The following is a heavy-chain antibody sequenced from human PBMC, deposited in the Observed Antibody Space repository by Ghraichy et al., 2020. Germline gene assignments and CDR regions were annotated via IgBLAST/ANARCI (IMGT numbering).Heavy chain of an antibody. J-gene: IGHJ4*02. CDR1: GGSISSSSYY. V-gene: IGHV4-39*01. CDR2: IYYNGIT. CDR3: ARSWGSSWYWGY. Sequence: SETLSLPCTVSGGSISSSSYYWGWARQPPGKGLEWIGSIYYNGITYYNPSLNSRATISVETPKSQFSLKLGSVAAADTAVYFCARSWGSSWYWGYWGQGILVTVSS. D-gene: IGHD3-22*01.